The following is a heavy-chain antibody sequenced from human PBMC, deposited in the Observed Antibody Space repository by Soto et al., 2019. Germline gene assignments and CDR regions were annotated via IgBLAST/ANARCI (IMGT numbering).Heavy chain of an antibody. Sequence: GESLKISCKGSGDNFANYWIGWVRQMPGKGLEWVGFMYPADSHTKYSPSFEGQVTISADRSISTAYLQWSSLEASDTAIFYCAGRVEYGVLXFWGQGTSVIVSS. V-gene: IGHV5-51*01. CDR2: MYPADSHT. D-gene: IGHD2-8*01. J-gene: IGHJ1*01. CDR1: GDNFANYW. CDR3: AGRVEYGVLXF.